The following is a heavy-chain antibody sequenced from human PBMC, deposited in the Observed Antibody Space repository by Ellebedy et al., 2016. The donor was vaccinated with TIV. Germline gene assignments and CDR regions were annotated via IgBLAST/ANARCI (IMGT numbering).Heavy chain of an antibody. CDR3: AKGDYRLFDWSTTAS. CDR1: GFTFSNHA. D-gene: IGHD3-9*01. V-gene: IGHV3-23*01. Sequence: GESLKISCAASGFTFSNHAMSWVRQAPGKGLEWVSGLSGSGDKTFYADSVEGRANFSIDNSNSMLFLQLDGLRTEDAAVYYCAKGDYRLFDWSTTASWGQGTLVTLSS. CDR2: LSGSGDKT. J-gene: IGHJ5*02.